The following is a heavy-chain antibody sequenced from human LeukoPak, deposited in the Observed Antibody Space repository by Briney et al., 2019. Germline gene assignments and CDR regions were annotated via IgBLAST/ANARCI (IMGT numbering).Heavy chain of an antibody. V-gene: IGHV4-59*01. D-gene: IGHD3-10*01. Sequence: PSETLSLTCTVSGDSISTYYWSWIRQPPGKGLEWIGYIHHSGKTNSNPSLKSRVTISADTPNNQFSLRLSSVTAADTAVYYCARDSGTTGEVKFDPWGQGTLVTVSS. CDR1: GDSISTYY. CDR3: ARDSGTTGEVKFDP. CDR2: IHHSGKT. J-gene: IGHJ5*02.